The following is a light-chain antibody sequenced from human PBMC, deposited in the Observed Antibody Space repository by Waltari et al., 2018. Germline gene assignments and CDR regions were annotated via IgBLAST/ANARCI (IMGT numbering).Light chain of an antibody. CDR3: QAWDGNTFYV. Sequence: SFDLTQPPSVSVSLGQNASIPCPGLNLWAHSACWYQQKPGQSPVLVIYQDNQRPSGIPERFSGSNSGNTATLNISGTQAMDEADYYCQAWDGNTFYVFGTGTKVTVL. V-gene: IGLV3-1*01. CDR1: NLWAHS. CDR2: QDN. J-gene: IGLJ1*01.